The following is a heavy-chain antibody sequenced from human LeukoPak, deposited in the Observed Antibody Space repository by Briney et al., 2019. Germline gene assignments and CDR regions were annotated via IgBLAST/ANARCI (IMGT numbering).Heavy chain of an antibody. CDR1: GFTFNSYW. Sequence: GGSLRLSCAASGFTFNSYWMSWVRQAPGKGLEWVANIKQDGSEKYYVDSVKGRVTISRDNAKNSYYLEMNSLVAEDTAVYYCARDPIAVVGGGSFDYWGQGILVTVSS. V-gene: IGHV3-7*01. CDR3: ARDPIAVVGGGSFDY. D-gene: IGHD6-19*01. J-gene: IGHJ4*02. CDR2: IKQDGSEK.